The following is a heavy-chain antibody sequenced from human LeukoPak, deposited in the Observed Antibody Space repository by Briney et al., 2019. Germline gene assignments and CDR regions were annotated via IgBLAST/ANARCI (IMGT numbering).Heavy chain of an antibody. CDR1: GYTFTGYY. CDR3: ARIVLLDDYVSGTYSAD. J-gene: IGHJ4*02. Sequence: ASVKVSCKASGYTFTGYYMHWVRQAPGQGLEWMGWINPNSGGTNYAQKFQDRGTLTTDTSTSTAYMELRSLRSDDTAVYFCARIVLLDDYVSGTYSADWGQGTLVTVSS. CDR2: INPNSGGT. D-gene: IGHD3-10*01. V-gene: IGHV1-2*02.